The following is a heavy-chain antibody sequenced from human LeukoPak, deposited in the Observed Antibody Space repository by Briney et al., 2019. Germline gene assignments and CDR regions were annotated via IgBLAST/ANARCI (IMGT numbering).Heavy chain of an antibody. CDR2: IMHDGNDK. Sequence: PGASLRLSCATSGLTFIIYSMSWVRQPPGKGLEWVANIMHDGNDKNYVHSVKDRFTISRDNAKRSLYLQMNSLTAEDTAVYYCGRVPQFDYWGRGSLVTVS. V-gene: IGHV3-7*04. J-gene: IGHJ4*02. CDR3: GRVPQFDY. CDR1: GLTFIIYS.